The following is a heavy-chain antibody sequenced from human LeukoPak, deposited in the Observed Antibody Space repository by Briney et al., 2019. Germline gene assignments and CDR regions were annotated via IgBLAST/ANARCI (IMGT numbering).Heavy chain of an antibody. V-gene: IGHV4-59*01. J-gene: IGHJ4*02. Sequence: SETLSLTCTVSGGSISSYYWNWIRQPPGKGLEWIGYIYYSGSTNYNPSLKSRVTISVDTSKNQFSLKLSSVTAADTAVYYCARDLQYYDFWSGPGYWGQGTLVTVSS. D-gene: IGHD3-3*01. CDR3: ARDLQYYDFWSGPGY. CDR2: IYYSGST. CDR1: GGSISSYY.